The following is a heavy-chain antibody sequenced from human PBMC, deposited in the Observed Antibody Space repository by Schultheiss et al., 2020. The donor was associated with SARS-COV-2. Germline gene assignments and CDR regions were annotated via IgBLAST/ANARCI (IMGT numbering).Heavy chain of an antibody. CDR3: ATGLFGSFDT. J-gene: IGHJ5*02. V-gene: IGHV1-24*01. D-gene: IGHD3-3*01. Sequence: ASVKVSCKASGGTFSSYAISWVRQAPGKGLEWMGGFAPEDGETIYAQKFQDRVTMTEDISTDTAYMELSSLRSEDTAVYYCATGLFGSFDTWGQGTLVTVSS. CDR2: FAPEDGET. CDR1: GGTFSSYA.